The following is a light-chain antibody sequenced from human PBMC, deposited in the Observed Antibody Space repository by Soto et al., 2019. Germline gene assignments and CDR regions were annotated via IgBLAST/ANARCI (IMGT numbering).Light chain of an antibody. J-gene: IGKJ1*01. V-gene: IGKV1-5*01. CDR2: DAS. CDR1: QSISVW. Sequence: DIQMTQSPSTLSASVGDRITITCRASQSISVWVAWYQQKPGKAPKLLIHDASRSQSGVPSRFSGSGFGTEFTLTISSLQPEDCASYFCQQYNTYWTFGQGTKVDIK. CDR3: QQYNTYWT.